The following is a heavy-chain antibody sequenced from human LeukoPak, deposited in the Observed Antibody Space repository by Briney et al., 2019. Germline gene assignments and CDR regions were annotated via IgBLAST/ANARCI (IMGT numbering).Heavy chain of an antibody. CDR3: ARSRYDYVWGSSTDDY. J-gene: IGHJ4*02. CDR1: GFTFSSYS. D-gene: IGHD3-16*01. Sequence: GSLRLSCAASGFTFSSYSMNWVRQAPGKGLEWVSSISSSSSYIYYADSVKGRFTISRDNAKNSLYLQMNSLRAEDTAVYYCARSRYDYVWGSSTDDYWGQGTLVTVSS. CDR2: ISSSSSYI. V-gene: IGHV3-21*01.